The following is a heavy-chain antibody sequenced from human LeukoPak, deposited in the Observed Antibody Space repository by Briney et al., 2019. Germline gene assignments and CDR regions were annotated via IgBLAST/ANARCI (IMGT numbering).Heavy chain of an antibody. V-gene: IGHV4-59*11. CDR3: ARQPDVAGITGMGWFDP. CDR1: GGSFSSHY. Sequence: SETLSLTCTVSGGSFSSHYWSWIRQPPGKGLEWIGYINHSGRTNYNTSLKSRVIISVDTSKNQFSLKVNSVTAADTAMYYCARQPDVAGITGMGWFDPWGQGTLVTASS. CDR2: INHSGRT. J-gene: IGHJ5*02. D-gene: IGHD1-7*01.